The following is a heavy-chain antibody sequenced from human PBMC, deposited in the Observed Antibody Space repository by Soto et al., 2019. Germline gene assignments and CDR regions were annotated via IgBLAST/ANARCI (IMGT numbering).Heavy chain of an antibody. Sequence: PWESLTISWTRAGCNFIRYWIIWVRQVPGKGLEWMGRIDPSDSYTNYSPSFQGHVTISADKSFSTAYLQWSSLKASDTAMYYCASRSRAAVAGTGVDFWGQGSLVTVYS. V-gene: IGHV5-10-1*01. CDR1: GCNFIRYW. CDR3: ASRSRAAVAGTGVDF. J-gene: IGHJ4*02. D-gene: IGHD6-19*01. CDR2: IDPSDSYT.